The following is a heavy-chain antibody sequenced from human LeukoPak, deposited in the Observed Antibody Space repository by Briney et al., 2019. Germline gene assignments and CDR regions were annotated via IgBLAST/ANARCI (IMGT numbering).Heavy chain of an antibody. J-gene: IGHJ6*03. CDR1: GGSIRSGSYY. CDR3: ARRFGEGYYYYYMDV. CDR2: IHAGGST. Sequence: PSQTLSLTCTVSGGSIRSGSYYWSWIRQPAGKGLEWIGRIHAGGSTNYNPSLKSRVTISVDTSKNQFSLKLSSVTAADTAVYYCARRFGEGYYYYYMDVWGKGTTVTISS. V-gene: IGHV4-61*02. D-gene: IGHD3-10*01.